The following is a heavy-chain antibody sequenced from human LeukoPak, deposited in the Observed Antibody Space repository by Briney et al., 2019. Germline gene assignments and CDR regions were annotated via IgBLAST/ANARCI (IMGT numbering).Heavy chain of an antibody. V-gene: IGHV3-72*01. CDR1: GFTFSDHY. J-gene: IGHJ4*02. Sequence: QPGGSLRLSCAASGFTFSDHYMDWVRQAPGEGLEWVGRIKHKAHSYTTEYAASVKGRFTISRDDSKSSLYLQMNSLKIEDTAVYYCAQFAKGGWGQGTLVTVSS. CDR3: AQFAKGG. D-gene: IGHD2-21*01. CDR2: IKHKAHSYTT.